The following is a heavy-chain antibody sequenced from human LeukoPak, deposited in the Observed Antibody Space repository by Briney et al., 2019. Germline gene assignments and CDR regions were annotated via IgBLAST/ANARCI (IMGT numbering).Heavy chain of an antibody. J-gene: IGHJ5*02. Sequence: ASVKVSCKAFGGAFSRNAISWVRQATGQGLEWMGWMNPNSGNTGYAQKFQGRVTITADESTSTAYMELSSLRSEDTAVYYCARDSGVEYSSSPGWFDPWGQGTLVTVSS. CDR1: GGAFSRNA. V-gene: IGHV1-69*13. CDR2: MNPNSGNT. D-gene: IGHD6-6*01. CDR3: ARDSGVEYSSSPGWFDP.